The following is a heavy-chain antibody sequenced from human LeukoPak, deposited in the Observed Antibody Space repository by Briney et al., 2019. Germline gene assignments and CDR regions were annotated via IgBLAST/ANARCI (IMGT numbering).Heavy chain of an antibody. Sequence: PSETLSLTCAVSGGSISSSNWWSWVRQPPGKGLEWIGEINHSGSTNYNPSLKSRVTISVDTSKNQFSLKLSSVTAADTAVYYCARQFSDMIVVREYYFDYWGQGTLVTVSS. D-gene: IGHD3-22*01. CDR1: GGSISSSNW. CDR2: INHSGST. CDR3: ARQFSDMIVVREYYFDY. V-gene: IGHV4-4*02. J-gene: IGHJ4*02.